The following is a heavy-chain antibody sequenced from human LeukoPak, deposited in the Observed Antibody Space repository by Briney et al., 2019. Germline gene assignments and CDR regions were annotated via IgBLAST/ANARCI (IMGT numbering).Heavy chain of an antibody. CDR1: GFTFSSYA. CDR3: AKPDRWGWYVGYNWFDP. Sequence: GGSLRLSCAASGFTFSSYAMSWVRQAPGKGLEWVSAISGSGGSTYYADSVKGRFTISRDNSKNTLYLQMNSLRAEDTAVYYCAKPDRWGWYVGYNWFDPWGHGTLVTVSS. CDR2: ISGSGGST. D-gene: IGHD6-19*01. J-gene: IGHJ5*02. V-gene: IGHV3-23*01.